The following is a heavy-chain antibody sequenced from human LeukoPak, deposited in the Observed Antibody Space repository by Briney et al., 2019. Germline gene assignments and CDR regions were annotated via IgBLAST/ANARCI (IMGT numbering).Heavy chain of an antibody. J-gene: IGHJ5*02. CDR2: ISAYNGNT. V-gene: IGHV1-18*01. D-gene: IGHD6-13*01. CDR1: GYTFTSYG. CDR3: AGAYSSSWYQSNWFDP. Sequence: ASVKVSCKASGYTFTSYGISWVRPAPGQGLEWMGWISAYNGNTNYAQKLQGRVTMTTDTSTSTAYMELRSLRSDDTAVYYCAGAYSSSWYQSNWFDPWGQGTLVTVSS.